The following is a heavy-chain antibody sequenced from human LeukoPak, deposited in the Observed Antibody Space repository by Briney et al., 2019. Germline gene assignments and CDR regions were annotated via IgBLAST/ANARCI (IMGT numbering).Heavy chain of an antibody. D-gene: IGHD3-10*01. Sequence: PGGSLRLSCAPSGFTLSSHGMHTVRQAPAKGLGRVAVIWYEESKKNYTDPMEGRFTISRHSSKTTLYLQRSCLRSEDTAVYYCARAYCMVRGVILPAAVHMAVGGQGTTVTVSS. J-gene: IGHJ6*02. CDR2: IWYEESKK. CDR3: ARAYCMVRGVILPAAVHMAV. CDR1: GFTLSSHG. V-gene: IGHV3-33*01.